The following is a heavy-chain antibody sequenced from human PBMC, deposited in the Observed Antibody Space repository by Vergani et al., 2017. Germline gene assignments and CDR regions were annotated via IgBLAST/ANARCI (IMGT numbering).Heavy chain of an antibody. J-gene: IGHJ4*02. D-gene: IGHD1-1*01. CDR1: GGSISSGGYS. CDR3: ARGRVRAPFDD. V-gene: IGHV4-30-2*01. CDR2: IKHSGST. Sequence: QLQLQESGSGLVKPSQTLSLTCAVSGGSISSGGYSWSWIRQPPGKGLEWIGEIKHSGSTNYNPSLKSRVTISVDTSKNQFSLKLSSVTAADTAVYYCARGRVRAPFDDWGQGTLVTVSS.